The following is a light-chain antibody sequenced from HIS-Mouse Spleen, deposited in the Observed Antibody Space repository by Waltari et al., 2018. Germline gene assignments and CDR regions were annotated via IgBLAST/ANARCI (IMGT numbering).Light chain of an antibody. CDR3: SSYAGSKVV. J-gene: IGLJ2*01. CDR2: EVS. V-gene: IGLV2-8*01. CDR1: SSDVGGYNY. Sequence: QSAPTQPPSASGSPGQSVTISCTGTSSDVGGYNYVSWYQQHPGKAPKLMIYEVSKRPSGVPGRFSGSKSGNTASLTVSGLQAEDEADYYCSSYAGSKVVFGGGTKLTVL.